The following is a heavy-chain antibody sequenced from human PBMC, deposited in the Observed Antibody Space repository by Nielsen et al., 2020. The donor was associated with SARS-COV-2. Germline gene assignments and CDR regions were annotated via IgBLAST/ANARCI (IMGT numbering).Heavy chain of an antibody. Sequence: ASVKVSCKASGGTFSSYGISWVRQAPGQGLEWMGWISAYNGNTNYAQKLQGRVTMTTDTSTSTAYMELRSLRSDDTAVYYCARVRRMITFGGVIVNSDYWGQGTLVTVSS. CDR1: GGTFSSYG. CDR3: ARVRRMITFGGVIVNSDY. V-gene: IGHV1-18*01. D-gene: IGHD3-16*02. CDR2: ISAYNGNT. J-gene: IGHJ4*02.